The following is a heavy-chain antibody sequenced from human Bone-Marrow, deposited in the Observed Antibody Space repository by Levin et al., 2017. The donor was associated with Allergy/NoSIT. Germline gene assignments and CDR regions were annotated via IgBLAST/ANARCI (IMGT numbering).Heavy chain of an antibody. Sequence: RGESLKISCEGSGYTFSNNMIGWVRQMPGKGLEWMGIINPRDSSVIYSPSFQGHVTMSADKSTNSAYLQWTSLKASDSATYYCTRHGDGFYHWGQGTLVTVSS. CDR1: GYTFSNNM. CDR3: TRHGDGFYH. CDR2: INPRDSSV. V-gene: IGHV5-51*01. D-gene: IGHD2-21*02. J-gene: IGHJ1*01.